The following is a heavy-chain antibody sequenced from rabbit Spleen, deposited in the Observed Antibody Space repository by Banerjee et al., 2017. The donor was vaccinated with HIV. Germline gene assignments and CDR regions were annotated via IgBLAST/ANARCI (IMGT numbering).Heavy chain of an antibody. V-gene: IGHV1S45*01. J-gene: IGHJ4*01. Sequence: EQLEESGGGLVQPEGSLTLTCTASGVSFSSNYYMCWVRQAPGKGLEWIACIDTGSSGFSYFASWAKGRFTISKTSSTTVTLQMTSLTAADTATYFCGRTYSSGTYYGSFTLWGQGTLVTVS. CDR1: GVSFSSNYY. CDR3: GRTYSSGTYYGSFTL. CDR2: IDTGSSGFS. D-gene: IGHD7-1*01.